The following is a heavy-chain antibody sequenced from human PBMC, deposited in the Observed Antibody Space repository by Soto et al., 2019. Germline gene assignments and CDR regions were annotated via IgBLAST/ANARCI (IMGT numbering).Heavy chain of an antibody. CDR1: GYTFTTYA. Sequence: QVQLVQSGAEVKKPGASVKVSCKASGYTFTTYAMHWVRQAPGQRFEWMGWINAGSGNTKYSQKFQGRVTITTDTSASTAYMELSSLRSEDTAVYYCARDPCLIRCPDYWGQGTLVTVSS. CDR3: ARDPCLIRCPDY. V-gene: IGHV1-3*01. D-gene: IGHD2-15*01. CDR2: INAGSGNT. J-gene: IGHJ4*02.